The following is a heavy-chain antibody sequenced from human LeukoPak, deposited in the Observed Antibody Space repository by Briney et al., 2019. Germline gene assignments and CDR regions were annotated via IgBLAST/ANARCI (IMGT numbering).Heavy chain of an antibody. V-gene: IGHV3-7*02. CDR2: IKQDGSEK. Sequence: PGGSLRLSCAASGFTVSNNYMSWVRQAPGKGLEWVANIKQDGSEKYYVDSVEGRFTISRDNAKNSLYLQMNSLRAEDAAVYYCARVPQTYDFDSRALEGYFQHWGQGTLVTVSS. CDR1: GFTVSNNY. D-gene: IGHD3-22*01. J-gene: IGHJ1*01. CDR3: ARVPQTYDFDSRALEGYFQH.